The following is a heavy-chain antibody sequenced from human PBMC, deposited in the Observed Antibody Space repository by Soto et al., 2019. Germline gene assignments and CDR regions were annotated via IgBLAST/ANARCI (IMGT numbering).Heavy chain of an antibody. J-gene: IGHJ4*02. Sequence: QVPLQQSGPGLVEPSQTLSLTCAISGDSVSSSRAAWNWIRQSPSRGLEWLGRTYYRSKWYDDYAVSVKGRITINPDTSKNQFSPHLNSVTPEDTAVYYCTSEGAASTDYGGNIDFWGPGTLVTVSS. CDR3: TSEGAASTDYGGNIDF. V-gene: IGHV6-1*01. CDR1: GDSVSSSRAA. CDR2: TYYRSKWYD. D-gene: IGHD2-15*01.